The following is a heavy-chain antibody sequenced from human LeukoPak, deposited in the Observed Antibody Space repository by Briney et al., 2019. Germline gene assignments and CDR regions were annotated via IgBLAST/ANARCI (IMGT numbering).Heavy chain of an antibody. CDR1: GLNFDDSA. Sequence: GGSLRLSCVASGLNFDDSAMHWVRQAPGKGLEWVSPISADGGSTFSADSVKGRFSISRDNSKNSLYLQMNSLRSEDTAMYYCAKESGKFDYWGQGTLVAVSS. J-gene: IGHJ4*02. CDR3: AKESGKFDY. CDR2: ISADGGST. V-gene: IGHV3-43*02.